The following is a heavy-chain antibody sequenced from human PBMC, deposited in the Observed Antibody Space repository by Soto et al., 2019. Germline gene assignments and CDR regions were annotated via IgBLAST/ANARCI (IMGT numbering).Heavy chain of an antibody. CDR1: GGSFSGYY. Sequence: SETLSLTCAVYGGSFSGYYWSWIRQPPGKGLEWIGEINHSGSTNYNPSLKSRVTISVDTSKNQFSLKLSSVTAADTAVYYCARGVTNRIAVAGTWAHWFDPWGQGTLVTVSS. D-gene: IGHD6-19*01. CDR2: INHSGST. CDR3: ARGVTNRIAVAGTWAHWFDP. J-gene: IGHJ5*02. V-gene: IGHV4-34*01.